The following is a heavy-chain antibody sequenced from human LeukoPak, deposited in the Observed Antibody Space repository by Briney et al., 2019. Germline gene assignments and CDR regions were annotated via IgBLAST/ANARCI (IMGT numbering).Heavy chain of an antibody. CDR2: IYYSGST. J-gene: IGHJ4*02. Sequence: PSETLSLTCTVSGGSISSYYWSWIRQPPGKGLEWIGYIYYSGSTNYNPSLKSRVTISVDTSKNQFSLKLSSVTAADTAVYYCAAAAAGFVGFDYWGQGTLVTVSS. D-gene: IGHD6-13*01. V-gene: IGHV4-59*01. CDR3: AAAAAGFVGFDY. CDR1: GGSISSYY.